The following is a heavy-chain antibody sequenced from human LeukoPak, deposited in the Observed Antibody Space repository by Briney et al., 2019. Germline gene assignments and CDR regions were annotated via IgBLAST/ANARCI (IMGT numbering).Heavy chain of an antibody. CDR3: ARTSGSYYGAHYMDV. V-gene: IGHV3-21*05. Sequence: GGSLRLSCAASGFTFSSYEMNWVRQAPGKGLEWVSYISSSSSYIYYADSVKGRFTISRDNAKNSLYLQMNSLRAEDTAVYYCARTSGSYYGAHYMDVWGKGTTVTVSS. D-gene: IGHD1-26*01. CDR1: GFTFSSYE. J-gene: IGHJ6*03. CDR2: ISSSSSYI.